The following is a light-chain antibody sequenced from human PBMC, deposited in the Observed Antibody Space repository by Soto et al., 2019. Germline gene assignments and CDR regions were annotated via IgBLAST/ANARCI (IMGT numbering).Light chain of an antibody. Sequence: QSALTQPASVSGSPGQSITISCTGTSSDIGIYNYVSWYQQHPGKAPKLMIYGVSNRPSGVSDRFSGSKSGNTAFLTISGLQAEDEADYYCSSYTTRSTLHVFGTGTKLTVL. CDR3: SSYTTRSTLHV. CDR2: GVS. V-gene: IGLV2-14*01. CDR1: SSDIGIYNY. J-gene: IGLJ1*01.